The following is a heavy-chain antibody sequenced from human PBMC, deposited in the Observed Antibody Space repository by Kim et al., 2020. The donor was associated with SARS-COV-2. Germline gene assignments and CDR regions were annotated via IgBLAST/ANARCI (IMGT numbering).Heavy chain of an antibody. V-gene: IGHV3-33*01. J-gene: IGHJ4*02. CDR2: IWYDGSNK. Sequence: GGSLRLSCAASGFTFSSYGMHWVRQAPGKGLEWVAGIWYDGSNKYYADSVKGRFTISRDNSKNTLYLQMNSLRAEDTAVYYCARDPDKVYYDSSGRGGYFDSWGQGTLVTVPS. D-gene: IGHD3-22*01. CDR1: GFTFSSYG. CDR3: ARDPDKVYYDSSGRGGYFDS.